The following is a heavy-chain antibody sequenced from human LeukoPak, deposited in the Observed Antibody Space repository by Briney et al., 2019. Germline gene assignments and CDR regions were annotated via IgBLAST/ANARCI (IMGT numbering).Heavy chain of an antibody. D-gene: IGHD6-19*01. V-gene: IGHV3-7*01. CDR3: ATTVAGHPDDYFDY. CDR2: MNQDGSER. Sequence: GGSLRLSCAASGFTFNSYWMSWVRQAPGKGLERVAHMNQDGSERYYVDSVRGRFTISRDNDKNSLYLQMNSLRAEDTAVYYCATTVAGHPDDYFDYWGQGTLVTVSS. J-gene: IGHJ4*02. CDR1: GFTFNSYW.